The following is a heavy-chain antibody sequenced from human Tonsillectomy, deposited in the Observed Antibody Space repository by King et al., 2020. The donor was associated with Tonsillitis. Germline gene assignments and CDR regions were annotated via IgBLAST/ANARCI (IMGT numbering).Heavy chain of an antibody. V-gene: IGHV1-18*01. J-gene: IGHJ4*02. CDR1: GYTFTSFG. CDR3: ARDPGYSSGWYLDY. Sequence: QLVQSGAEVKKPGASVKVSCKASGYTFTSFGISWVRLAPGQGLGWMGGISAYDGNTNYAQKLQGRVTMTTDSSTSTAYMELRSLRSDDTAVYYCARDPGYSSGWYLDYWGQGTLVTVSS. D-gene: IGHD6-19*01. CDR2: ISAYDGNT.